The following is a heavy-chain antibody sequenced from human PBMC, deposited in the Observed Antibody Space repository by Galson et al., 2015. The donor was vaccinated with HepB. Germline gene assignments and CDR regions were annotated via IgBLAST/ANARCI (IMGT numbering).Heavy chain of an antibody. V-gene: IGHV3-64*01. Sequence: LRLSCAASGFTFSSYAMHWVRQAPGKGLEYVSAISSNGGSTYYANSVKGRFTISRDNSKNTLYLQMGSLRAEDMAVYYCARGGTGFGEFVNWFDPWGQGTLVTVSS. CDR3: ARGGTGFGEFVNWFDP. CDR2: ISSNGGST. J-gene: IGHJ5*02. CDR1: GFTFSSYA. D-gene: IGHD3-10*01.